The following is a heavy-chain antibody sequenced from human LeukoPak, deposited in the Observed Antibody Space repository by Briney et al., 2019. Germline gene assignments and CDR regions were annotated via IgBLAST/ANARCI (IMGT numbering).Heavy chain of an antibody. CDR3: VRANDIMTGYYLT. CDR1: GGSISSSSYY. D-gene: IGHD3-9*01. J-gene: IGHJ4*02. CDR2: IYYSGST. Sequence: SETLSLTCTVSGGSISSSSYYWGWIRQPPGKGLEWTGSIYYSGSTYYNPSLKSRVTISVDTSKNQFSLKLSSVTAADTAVYYCVRANDIMTGYYLTWGQGTLVTVSS. V-gene: IGHV4-39*07.